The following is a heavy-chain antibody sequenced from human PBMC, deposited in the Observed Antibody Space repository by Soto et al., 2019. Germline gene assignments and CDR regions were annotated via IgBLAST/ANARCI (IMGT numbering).Heavy chain of an antibody. CDR2: INPSGGGT. Sequence: ASVKVSCKASGYTFTSYYMHWVRQAPGQGLEWMGIINPSGGGTSYAQKFQGRVTMTRDTSTSTVYMELSSLRSEDTAVYYCAKDCSSTSCLDYWGQGTLVTVSS. CDR1: GYTFTSYY. J-gene: IGHJ4*02. V-gene: IGHV1-46*01. CDR3: AKDCSSTSCLDY. D-gene: IGHD2-2*01.